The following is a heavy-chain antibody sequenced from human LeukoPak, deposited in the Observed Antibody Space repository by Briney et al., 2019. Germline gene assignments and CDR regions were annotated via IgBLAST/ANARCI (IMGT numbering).Heavy chain of an antibody. Sequence: SETLSLTCTVSGGSISSYYWSWIRQPPGKGLEWIGYIYYSGSTNYNPSLKSRVTISVDTSKNQFSLKLSSVTAADTAVYYCARGYYYDSSGYYLSFDYWGQGTLVTVSS. CDR3: ARGYYYDSSGYYLSFDY. D-gene: IGHD3-22*01. V-gene: IGHV4-59*12. CDR2: IYYSGST. CDR1: GGSISSYY. J-gene: IGHJ4*02.